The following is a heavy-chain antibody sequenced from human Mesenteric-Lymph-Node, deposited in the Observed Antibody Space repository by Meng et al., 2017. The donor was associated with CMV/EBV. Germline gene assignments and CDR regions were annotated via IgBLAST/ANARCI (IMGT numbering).Heavy chain of an antibody. Sequence: QVQLVQSGAEVKKPGASVTVSGSASGYSFIASYMQWVRQAPGQGLEWMGWIDPKSGGTHYAQNFQGRVTMTRDTSINTAYMELSSLRSDDTAVYYCARDVESWGQGILVTVSS. CDR2: IDPKSGGT. J-gene: IGHJ5*02. CDR3: ARDVES. D-gene: IGHD1-1*01. CDR1: GYSFIASY. V-gene: IGHV1-2*02.